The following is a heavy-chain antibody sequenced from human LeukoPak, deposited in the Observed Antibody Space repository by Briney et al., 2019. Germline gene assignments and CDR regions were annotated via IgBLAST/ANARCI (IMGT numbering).Heavy chain of an antibody. D-gene: IGHD6-19*01. CDR1: GFTFSGSA. CDR2: IRSKANSYAT. Sequence: GGSLRLSCAASGFTFSGSAMHWVRQASGNGLEWVGRIRSKANSYATAYAASVKGRFTISRDDSKNTAYLQMNSLKTEDTAVYYCTRLGGYSSGWDHATWGQGTLVTVSS. V-gene: IGHV3-73*01. J-gene: IGHJ5*02. CDR3: TRLGGYSSGWDHAT.